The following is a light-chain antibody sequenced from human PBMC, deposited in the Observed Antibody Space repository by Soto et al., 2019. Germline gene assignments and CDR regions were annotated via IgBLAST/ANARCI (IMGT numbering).Light chain of an antibody. Sequence: DIQMTQSPSSLSASVGDRVTITCRASQGISNYLAWYQQKPGKVPKVLIYAASTLQSWVPSRFSRSGAGTDFPLTISSLQPEDGATYYCLKYSSAPWTFGQGTKVEIK. V-gene: IGKV1-27*01. CDR3: LKYSSAPWT. J-gene: IGKJ1*01. CDR2: AAS. CDR1: QGISNY.